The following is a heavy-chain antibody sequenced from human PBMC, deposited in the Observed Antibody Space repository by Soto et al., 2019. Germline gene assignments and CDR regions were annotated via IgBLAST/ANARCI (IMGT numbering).Heavy chain of an antibody. CDR2: IYYSGST. D-gene: IGHD3-22*01. CDR3: ARERHDYYDSSGYLDY. J-gene: IGHJ4*02. Sequence: PSETLSLTCTVSGGSISSGGYYWSWIRQHPGKGLEWIGYIYYSGSTYYSPSLKSRVTIPVDTSKNQFSLKLSSVTAADTAVYYCARERHDYYDSSGYLDYWAREHWSP. CDR1: GGSISSGGYY. V-gene: IGHV4-31*03.